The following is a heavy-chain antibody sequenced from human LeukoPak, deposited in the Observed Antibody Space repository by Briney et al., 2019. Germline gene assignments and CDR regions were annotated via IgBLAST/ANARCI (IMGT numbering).Heavy chain of an antibody. J-gene: IGHJ3*02. Sequence: ASVKVSCKASGYTFTSYGISWVRQAPGQGLEWTGWISAYNGNTNYAQKLQGRVTMTTDTSTSTAYMELRSLRSDDTAVYYCARGGSGSYPSPYDAFDIWGQGTMVTVSS. CDR3: ARGGSGSYPSPYDAFDI. D-gene: IGHD3-10*01. V-gene: IGHV1-18*01. CDR2: ISAYNGNT. CDR1: GYTFTSYG.